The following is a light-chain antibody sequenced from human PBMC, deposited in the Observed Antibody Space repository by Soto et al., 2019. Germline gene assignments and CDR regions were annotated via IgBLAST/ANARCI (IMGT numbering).Light chain of an antibody. Sequence: DIHITHSPSTPSASVGDRVTLTCRASQSISSWLAWYQQKPGKAPNLLIYKASSLESGVSSRFSGSGSGTEFTLTISSLQPDDFATYYCQQYNTYSTFGQGTKVDIK. CDR3: QQYNTYST. CDR1: QSISSW. J-gene: IGKJ1*01. V-gene: IGKV1-5*03. CDR2: KAS.